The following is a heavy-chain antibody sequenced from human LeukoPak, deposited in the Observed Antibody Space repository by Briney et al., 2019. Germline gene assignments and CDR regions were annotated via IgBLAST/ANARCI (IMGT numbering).Heavy chain of an antibody. J-gene: IGHJ6*02. CDR2: ISSTGSAK. CDR3: AGRMTYYYNYGMDV. D-gene: IGHD2-8*01. CDR1: GFTFSDYY. V-gene: IGHV3-11*01. Sequence: GGSLRLSCATSGFTFSDYYLNWIRQAPGKGLEWISYISSTGSAKSYADSVKGRFTTSRDNANNSVYLQMNSLRADDTAVYYCAGRMTYYYNYGMDVWGQGTTVTVSS.